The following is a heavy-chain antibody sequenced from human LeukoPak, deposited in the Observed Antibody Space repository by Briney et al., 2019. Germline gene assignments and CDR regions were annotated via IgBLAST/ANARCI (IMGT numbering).Heavy chain of an antibody. V-gene: IGHV4-4*07. J-gene: IGHJ4*02. CDR1: GGSISSYY. CDR3: AKDLGLSVGSTPFDY. CDR2: IYTSGST. D-gene: IGHD1-26*01. Sequence: SETLSLTCTVSGGSISSYYWSWIRQPAGKGLEWIGRIYTSGSTNYNPSLKSRVTMSVDTSKNQFSLKLSSVTAADTAVYYCAKDLGLSVGSTPFDYWGQGTLVTVSS.